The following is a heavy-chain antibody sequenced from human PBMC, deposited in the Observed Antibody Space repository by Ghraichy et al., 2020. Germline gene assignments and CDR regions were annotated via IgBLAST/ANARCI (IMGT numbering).Heavy chain of an antibody. V-gene: IGHV3-23*01. J-gene: IGHJ3*02. CDR3: AKDYGDYLYAFDI. D-gene: IGHD4-17*01. CDR2: ISGSGGST. CDR1: GFTFSSYA. Sequence: GGSLRLSCAASGFTFSSYAMSWVRQAPGKGLEGVSAISGSGGSTYYADSVKGRFTISRDNSKNTLYLQMNSLRAEDTAVYYCAKDYGDYLYAFDIWGQGTMVTVSS.